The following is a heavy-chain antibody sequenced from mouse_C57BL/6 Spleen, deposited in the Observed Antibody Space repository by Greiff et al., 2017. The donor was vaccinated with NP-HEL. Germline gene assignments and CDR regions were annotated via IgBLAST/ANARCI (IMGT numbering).Heavy chain of an antibody. Sequence: EVQLQQSGPGMVKPSQSLSLTCTVTGYSITSGYDWHWIRHFPGNKLEWMGYISYSGSTNYNPSLKSRISITHDTSKNHFFLKLNSVTTEDTATYYCARDGAYYSRYFDVWGTGTTVTVSS. CDR3: ARDGAYYSRYFDV. D-gene: IGHD2-12*01. CDR2: ISYSGST. J-gene: IGHJ1*03. CDR1: GYSITSGYD. V-gene: IGHV3-1*01.